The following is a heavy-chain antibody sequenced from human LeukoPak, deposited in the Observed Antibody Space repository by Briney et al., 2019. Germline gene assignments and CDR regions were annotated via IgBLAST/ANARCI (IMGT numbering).Heavy chain of an antibody. Sequence: ASVKVSCKASGYTFTSYGISWVRQAPGQGLEWMGWISAYNGNTNYAQKLQGRVTMTTDTSTSTAYMELRSLRPDDTAVYYCARASRYGDFPQYYFDYWGQGTLVTVSS. CDR1: GYTFTSYG. V-gene: IGHV1-18*01. J-gene: IGHJ4*02. D-gene: IGHD4-17*01. CDR3: ARASRYGDFPQYYFDY. CDR2: ISAYNGNT.